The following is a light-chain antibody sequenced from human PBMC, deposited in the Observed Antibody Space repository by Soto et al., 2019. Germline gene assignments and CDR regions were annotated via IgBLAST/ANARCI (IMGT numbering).Light chain of an antibody. CDR2: STA. V-gene: IGLV1-44*01. Sequence: QSVLTQAPSASGTPGQRVTISCSGSSSNIGSNTVNWYQQLPGTAPKVLIYSTAQRPSGVPDRFSGSKSGTSASLAIGGRQSEDEADYYCAVWDDSLNGWVFGGGTKLTVL. J-gene: IGLJ3*02. CDR3: AVWDDSLNGWV. CDR1: SSNIGSNT.